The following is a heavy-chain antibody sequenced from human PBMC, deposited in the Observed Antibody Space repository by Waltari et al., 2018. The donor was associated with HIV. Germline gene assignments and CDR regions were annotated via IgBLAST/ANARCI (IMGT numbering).Heavy chain of an antibody. CDR3: ATCNIGSGWYLKSPIRI. Sequence: VQMLESGGDLVQPWGSLRLSCAVSGATFATYGLGWVRQAPGKGLEWMSDITSSGGRTYYAESVKGRFIISRDNSKKTVTLQLKNLRLGDTAMYYCATCNIGSGWYLKSPIRIWGQGTLVTVS. V-gene: IGHV3-23*01. J-gene: IGHJ4*02. CDR2: ITSSGGRT. D-gene: IGHD6-19*01. CDR1: GATFATYG.